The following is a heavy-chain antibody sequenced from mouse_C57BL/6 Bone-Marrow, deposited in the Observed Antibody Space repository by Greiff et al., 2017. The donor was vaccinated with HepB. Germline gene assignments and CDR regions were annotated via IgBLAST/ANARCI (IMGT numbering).Heavy chain of an antibody. J-gene: IGHJ3*01. CDR2: IDPSDSYT. CDR3: ARHYGSSFAY. CDR1: GYTFTSYW. Sequence: QVQLQQPGAELVMPGASVKLSCKASGYTFTSYWMHWVKQRPGQGLEWIGEIDPSDSYTNYNQKFKGKSTLTVDKSSSTAYMQLSSLTSEDSAVYYCARHYGSSFAYWGQGTRVTVSA. D-gene: IGHD1-1*01. V-gene: IGHV1-69*01.